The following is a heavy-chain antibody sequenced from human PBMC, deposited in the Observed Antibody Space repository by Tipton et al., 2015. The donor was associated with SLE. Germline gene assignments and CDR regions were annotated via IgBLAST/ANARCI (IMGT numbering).Heavy chain of an antibody. CDR3: ARAGGGDSNWFDP. V-gene: IGHV4-4*07. CDR2: IYTSGST. Sequence: TLSLTCSVSGGSISHFYWSWIRQPPGKGLEWIGRIYTSGSTYHNPSLKSRVTISVDTSKNQFSLKLSSVTAADTAVYYCARAGGGDSNWFDPWGQGTLVTVSS. J-gene: IGHJ5*02. D-gene: IGHD2-21*01. CDR1: GGSISHFY.